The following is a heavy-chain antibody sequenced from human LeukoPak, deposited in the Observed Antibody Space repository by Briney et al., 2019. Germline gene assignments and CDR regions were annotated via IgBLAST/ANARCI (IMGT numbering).Heavy chain of an antibody. D-gene: IGHD6-13*01. J-gene: IGHJ3*02. CDR2: ISYDGSNK. V-gene: IGHV3-30*04. Sequence: GGSLRLSCAASGFTFSSYAMHWVRQAPGKGLEWVAVISYDGSNKYYADSVKGRFTISRDNSKNTLYLQMNSLRAEDTAVYYCARGYSSSWAGEDAFDIWGQGTMATVSS. CDR3: ARGYSSSWAGEDAFDI. CDR1: GFTFSSYA.